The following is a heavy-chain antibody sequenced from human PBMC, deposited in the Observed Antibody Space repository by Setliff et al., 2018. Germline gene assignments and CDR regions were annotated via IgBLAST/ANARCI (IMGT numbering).Heavy chain of an antibody. J-gene: IGHJ4*02. CDR2: TYIGGSA. CDR3: ARGQRPDYHDSSPYYYHINY. Sequence: PSETLSLTCTVSGGSISSYYWSWIRQPAGKGLEWIGHTYIGGSANYNPSLKSRVTMSLDTSKNQFTLNLNSVTAADTAVYFCARGQRPDYHDSSPYYYHINYWGQGTLVTVSS. D-gene: IGHD3-22*01. V-gene: IGHV4-4*07. CDR1: GGSISSYY.